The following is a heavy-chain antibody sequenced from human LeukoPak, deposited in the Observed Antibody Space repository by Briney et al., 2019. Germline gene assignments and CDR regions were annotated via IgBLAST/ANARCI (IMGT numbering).Heavy chain of an antibody. J-gene: IGHJ4*02. CDR3: ARVSDISVAAYFDY. Sequence: GGSLRLSCAASGFTFNDYGMSWVRQAPGKGLEWVSNINWNGGSTGYADSVRGRFTISRDNAKNSLYLQMNSLRAEDTALYYCARVSDISVAAYFDYWGQGTRVTVSS. CDR2: INWNGGST. D-gene: IGHD6-19*01. V-gene: IGHV3-20*04. CDR1: GFTFNDYG.